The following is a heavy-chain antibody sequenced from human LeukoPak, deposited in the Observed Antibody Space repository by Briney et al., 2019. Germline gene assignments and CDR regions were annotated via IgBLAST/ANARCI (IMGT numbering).Heavy chain of an antibody. CDR3: ARDRAAGGYYYYYMDV. V-gene: IGHV1-2*02. Sequence: ASVKVSCKASGYTFTGYYMHWVRQAPGQGLEWMGWINPNSGGTNYAQKFQGRVTMTRDTSISTAYMELSRLRSDDTAVYYCARDRAAGGYYYYYMDVWGKGTTVTISS. D-gene: IGHD6-13*01. J-gene: IGHJ6*03. CDR2: INPNSGGT. CDR1: GYTFTGYY.